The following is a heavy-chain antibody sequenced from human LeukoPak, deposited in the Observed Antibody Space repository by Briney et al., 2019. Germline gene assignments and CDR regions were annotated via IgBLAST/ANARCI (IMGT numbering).Heavy chain of an antibody. CDR1: GFTFSSYS. CDR3: ARLTIAGGFDI. D-gene: IGHD6-13*01. J-gene: IGHJ3*02. V-gene: IGHV3-21*01. CDR2: ISSSSSYI. Sequence: GGSLRLSCAASGFTFSSYSMNWGRQAPGKGLEWGSSISSSSSYIYYADSVEGRLTISRDNAKNSLYLQMNSLRAEDTAVYYCARLTIAGGFDIWGQGTMVTVSS.